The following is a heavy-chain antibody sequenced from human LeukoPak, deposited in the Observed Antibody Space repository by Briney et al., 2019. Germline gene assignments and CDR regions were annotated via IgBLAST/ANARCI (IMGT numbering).Heavy chain of an antibody. CDR3: ARDAGSTNYWFDR. CDR2: INHSGRT. Sequence: SETLSLTCALYGGSFRVYYWIWIRQPPGKGLEWIGEINHSGRTNYNPSLKSRVTISLDKSKNQFSLTLSSVAAADTAVYFCARDAGSTNYWFDRCGHGTLVIVSS. CDR1: GGSFRVYY. J-gene: IGHJ5*02. V-gene: IGHV4-34*01. D-gene: IGHD1-1*01.